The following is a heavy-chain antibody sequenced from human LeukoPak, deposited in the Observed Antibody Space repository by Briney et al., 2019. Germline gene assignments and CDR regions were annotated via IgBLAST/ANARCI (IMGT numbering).Heavy chain of an antibody. CDR2: INHSGST. V-gene: IGHV4-34*01. CDR3: ARHTSRSSSWYYFDY. Sequence: SETLSLTCAVYGGSISGYYWSWIRQPPGKGLEWIGEINHSGSTNYNPSLKSRVTISVDTSKNQFSLKLSSVTAADTAVYYCARHTSRSSSWYYFDYWGQGTLVTVSS. D-gene: IGHD6-13*01. J-gene: IGHJ4*02. CDR1: GGSISGYY.